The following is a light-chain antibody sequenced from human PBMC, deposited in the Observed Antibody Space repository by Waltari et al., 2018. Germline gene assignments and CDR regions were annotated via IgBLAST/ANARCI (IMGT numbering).Light chain of an antibody. Sequence: QSVLTQPPSAFGTPGQRVTISCSGSSSNIGSNTVTWYQQLPGTAPKLLIYSNNQRPSGVPDRFSGSKSGTSASLAISGLQSEDEADYYCAAWDDSLNGLYVFGTGTKVTVL. CDR3: AAWDDSLNGLYV. CDR2: SNN. V-gene: IGLV1-44*01. J-gene: IGLJ1*01. CDR1: SSNIGSNT.